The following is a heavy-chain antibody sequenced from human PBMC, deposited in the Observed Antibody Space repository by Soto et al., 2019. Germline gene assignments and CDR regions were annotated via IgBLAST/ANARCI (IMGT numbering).Heavy chain of an antibody. J-gene: IGHJ6*02. CDR1: GFTFSSYA. V-gene: IGHV3-64*01. CDR3: ARRIPFGYGMDV. D-gene: IGHD2-21*01. Sequence: GGSLRLSCAASGFTFSSYAMHWVRQAPGKGLEYVSVITSNGGNTDYASSVKGRFTISRDNSKNTLYLQMGSLRAEDMAVYYCARRIPFGYGMDVWVQGTTVTVSS. CDR2: ITSNGGNT.